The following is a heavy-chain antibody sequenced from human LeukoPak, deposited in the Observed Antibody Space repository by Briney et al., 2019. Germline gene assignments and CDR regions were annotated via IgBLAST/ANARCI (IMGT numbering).Heavy chain of an antibody. CDR3: AKGEMATIEGGGDY. D-gene: IGHD5-24*01. Sequence: GGSLRLSRAASGFTFSSYTMSWVRQAPGKGLEWVSAISGSGGSTYYADSVKGRFTISRDNSKNTLYLQMNSLRAEDTAVYYCAKGEMATIEGGGDYWGQGTLVTVSS. V-gene: IGHV3-23*01. CDR2: ISGSGGST. J-gene: IGHJ4*02. CDR1: GFTFSSYT.